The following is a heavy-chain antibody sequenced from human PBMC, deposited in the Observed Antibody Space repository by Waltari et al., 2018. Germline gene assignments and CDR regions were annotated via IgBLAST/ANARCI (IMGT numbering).Heavy chain of an antibody. J-gene: IGHJ6*03. CDR1: GFTFSSYS. Sequence: EVQLVESGGGLVKPGGSLRLSCAASGFTFSSYSMNWVRQAPGKGLQWVASLGGNDGSIYYADSIKGRFTVSRDNARSSLFLQMNSLRADDTALYFCAREAPNYYYYMDVWGKGTTVTVSS. V-gene: IGHV3-21*01. CDR2: LGGNDGSI. CDR3: AREAPNYYYYMDV.